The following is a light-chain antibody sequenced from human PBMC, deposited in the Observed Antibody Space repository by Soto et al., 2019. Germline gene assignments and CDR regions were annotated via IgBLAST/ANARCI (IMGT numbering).Light chain of an antibody. V-gene: IGKV3-11*01. Sequence: EVVMTQSPATLSLSPGERATLSCRASQSVGTYLAWYQHKPGQGPRLLIYDASSRASGIPARFSGSGSGTDFTLTISSLEPEDFAVYHCQQRSNWPSITFGQGTRLEIK. CDR3: QQRSNWPSIT. J-gene: IGKJ5*01. CDR2: DAS. CDR1: QSVGTY.